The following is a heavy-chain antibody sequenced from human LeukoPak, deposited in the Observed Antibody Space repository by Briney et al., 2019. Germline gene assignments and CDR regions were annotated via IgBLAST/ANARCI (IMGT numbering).Heavy chain of an antibody. CDR2: IYPSDSDI. Sequence: KPGESLKFSCKGSGYSFTTYWIGWVRQMPGKGLEWMGIIYPSDSDIRISPSFQGQVTISVDKSINTAYLQWSSLKASDTAIYYCARLAVVIGVGYFDYWGQGTLVTVSS. J-gene: IGHJ4*02. D-gene: IGHD4-23*01. CDR3: ARLAVVIGVGYFDY. V-gene: IGHV5-51*06. CDR1: GYSFTTYW.